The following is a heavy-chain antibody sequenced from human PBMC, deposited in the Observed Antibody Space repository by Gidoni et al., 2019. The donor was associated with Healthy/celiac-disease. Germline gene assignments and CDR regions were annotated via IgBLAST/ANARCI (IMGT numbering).Heavy chain of an antibody. Sequence: QVQLVQSGAEVKKPGSSVKVSCKASGGTFSIYAISWVLQAPGQGLAWMGGIIPIFGTANYSQKFQGRVTITADKSTNTAYMKLSSLRSEDTAVYYCARVGIVGGNKVDYWGQGTLVTVSS. D-gene: IGHD1-26*01. CDR1: GGTFSIYA. V-gene: IGHV1-69*06. CDR2: IIPIFGTA. J-gene: IGHJ4*02. CDR3: ARVGIVGGNKVDY.